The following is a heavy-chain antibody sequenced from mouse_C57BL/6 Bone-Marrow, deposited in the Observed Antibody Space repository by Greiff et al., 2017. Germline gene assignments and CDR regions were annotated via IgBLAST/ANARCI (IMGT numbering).Heavy chain of an antibody. J-gene: IGHJ3*01. Sequence: EVQGVESGGGLVQPGASLKLSCESNEYEFPSHDMSWVRKTPEKRLELVAAINRDGGSTYYPDTMERRFIISRDTTKKTMYLQMSSLTSEDTALYYCATRGYDDEWFAYWGQGTLVTVSA. CDR2: INRDGGST. CDR3: ATRGYDDEWFAY. V-gene: IGHV5-2*01. CDR1: EYEFPSHD. D-gene: IGHD2-4*01.